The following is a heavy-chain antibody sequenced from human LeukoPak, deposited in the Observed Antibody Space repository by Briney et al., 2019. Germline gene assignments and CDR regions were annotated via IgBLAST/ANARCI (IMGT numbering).Heavy chain of an antibody. J-gene: IGHJ6*03. Sequence: SETLPLTCTVSGGSVSSGSYYWSWLRQPPGTGLEWIGYIYYSGSTNYNPSLKSRVTISVDTSKNQFSLKLSSVTAADTAVYYCARGSSSLEWLLYLDYYYMDVWGKGTTVTVSS. CDR3: ARGSSSLEWLLYLDYYYMDV. CDR1: GGSVSSGSYY. V-gene: IGHV4-61*01. D-gene: IGHD3-3*01. CDR2: IYYSGST.